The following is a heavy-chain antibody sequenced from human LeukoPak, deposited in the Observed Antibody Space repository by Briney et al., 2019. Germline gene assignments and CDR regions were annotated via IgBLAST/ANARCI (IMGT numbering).Heavy chain of an antibody. V-gene: IGHV4-4*07. CDR3: ARAPVAGSSGPNWFDP. Sequence: SETLSLTCTVSGGPISSYYWSWIRQPAGKGLEWIGRMYPSGSTNYNPSLKSRVTMSVDTSKNQFSLKLTSVTAADTAVYYCARAPVAGSSGPNWFDPWGQGTLVTVSS. CDR2: MYPSGST. J-gene: IGHJ5*02. D-gene: IGHD6-19*01. CDR1: GGPISSYY.